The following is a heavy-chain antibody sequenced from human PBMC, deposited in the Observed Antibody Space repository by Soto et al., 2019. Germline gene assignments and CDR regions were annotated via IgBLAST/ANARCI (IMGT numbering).Heavy chain of an antibody. J-gene: IGHJ6*02. CDR3: AKDGSSSSVHLVYYYGMDV. Sequence: GGSLRLSCAASGFTFSSYAMSWVRQAPGKGLEWVSATSGSGGSTYYADSVKGRFTISRDNSKNTLYLQMNSLRAEDTAVYYCAKDGSSSSVHLVYYYGMDVWGQGTTVTVSS. CDR2: TSGSGGST. V-gene: IGHV3-23*01. CDR1: GFTFSSYA. D-gene: IGHD6-6*01.